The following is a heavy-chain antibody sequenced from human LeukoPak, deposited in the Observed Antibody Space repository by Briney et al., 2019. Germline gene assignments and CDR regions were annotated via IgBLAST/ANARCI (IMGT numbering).Heavy chain of an antibody. D-gene: IGHD3-10*02. V-gene: IGHV3-11*04. CDR3: AELGITMIGGV. Sequence: GGSLRLSCAASGFTFSDYYMSWIRQAPGKGLEWVSYISSSGNTIFYTDSVKGRFTISRDNAKNSLYLQMNSLRAEDTAVYYCAELGITMIGGVWGKGTTVTISS. J-gene: IGHJ6*04. CDR1: GFTFSDYY. CDR2: ISSSGNTI.